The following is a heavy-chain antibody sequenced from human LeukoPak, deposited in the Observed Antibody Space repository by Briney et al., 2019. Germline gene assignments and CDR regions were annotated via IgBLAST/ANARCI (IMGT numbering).Heavy chain of an antibody. CDR1: GGSIRSSYYY. J-gene: IGHJ4*02. V-gene: IGHV4-39*07. Sequence: SETLSLTCTVSGGSIRSSYYYWGWIRQPPGKGLEWIGSIYDSGSTYYNPSLKSRVTISVDTSKNQFSLKLSSVTAADTAVYYCARGRGRSGNSSGYYSFRYWGQGTLVTVSS. D-gene: IGHD3-22*01. CDR2: IYDSGST. CDR3: ARGRGRSGNSSGYYSFRY.